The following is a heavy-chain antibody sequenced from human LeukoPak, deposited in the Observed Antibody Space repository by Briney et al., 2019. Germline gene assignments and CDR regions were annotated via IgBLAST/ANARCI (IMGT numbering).Heavy chain of an antibody. D-gene: IGHD1-26*01. Sequence: GGSLRLSCAASGFTVSSNYMSWDRQAPGKGLEWVSVIYSGGSTYYADSVKGRFTISRDNSKNTLYLQMNSLRAEDTAVYYCAREDRLGASFFDYWGQGPLVTVSS. CDR3: AREDRLGASFFDY. CDR1: GFTVSSNY. J-gene: IGHJ4*02. CDR2: IYSGGST. V-gene: IGHV3-66*01.